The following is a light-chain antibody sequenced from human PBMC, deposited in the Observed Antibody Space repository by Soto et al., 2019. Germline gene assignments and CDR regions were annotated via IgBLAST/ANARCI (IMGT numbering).Light chain of an antibody. CDR1: QSVSSN. CDR3: QQYNNWPFT. Sequence: EIVMTQSPATLSVSPGERATLSCRASQSVSSNLAWYQQKPGQAPRRLIYGASTRVTGIPARFSGSGSGTEFTLTISSLQSEDFAVYYCQQYNNWPFTFGQGTKLEIK. V-gene: IGKV3-15*01. J-gene: IGKJ2*01. CDR2: GAS.